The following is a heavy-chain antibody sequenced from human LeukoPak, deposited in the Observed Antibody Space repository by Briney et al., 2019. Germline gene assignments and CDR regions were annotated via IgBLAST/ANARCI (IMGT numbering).Heavy chain of an antibody. V-gene: IGHV3-48*01. Sequence: PGGSLRLSCAASGFTFSSYGMNWVRQTPGKGLEWVSYISSNSGTKYYSDSLKGRFTISRDNAKNSLYLQMSSLRAEDTAVYYCAREVGFDYWGQGTLVAVSS. CDR1: GFTFSSYG. CDR3: AREVGFDY. CDR2: ISSNSGTK. J-gene: IGHJ4*02.